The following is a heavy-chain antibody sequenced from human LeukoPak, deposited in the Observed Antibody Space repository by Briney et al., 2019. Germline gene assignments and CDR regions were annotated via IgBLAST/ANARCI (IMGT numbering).Heavy chain of an antibody. CDR3: AREGSGVVTATDLDN. CDR2: IKQDGSET. V-gene: IGHV3-7*01. D-gene: IGHD2-21*02. Sequence: GGSLTLSCAASGFTFSSYYMICVRQAPGKGLEWVAYIKQDGSETYYAASVNGRFTTYRDNTTNSLYLQMTRLRAERTAVYYCAREGSGVVTATDLDNSGAGTLVTVSS. CDR1: GFTFSSYY. J-gene: IGHJ4*01.